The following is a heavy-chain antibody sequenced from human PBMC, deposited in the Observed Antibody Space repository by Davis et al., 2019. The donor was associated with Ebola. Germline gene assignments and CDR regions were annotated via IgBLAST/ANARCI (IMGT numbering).Heavy chain of an antibody. CDR1: GGSISSGGYS. J-gene: IGHJ4*02. D-gene: IGHD6-13*01. CDR2: IYSSGST. V-gene: IGHV4-30-4*07. CDR3: ARARDSSSWYGLEGSYYFDY. Sequence: MPSETLSLTCAVSGGSISSGGYSWSWIRQPPGKGLEWIGYIYSSGSTDYNPALKSRVTMSVDTSKNQFSLKLSSVTAADTAVYYCARARDSSSWYGLEGSYYFDYWGQGTLVTVSS.